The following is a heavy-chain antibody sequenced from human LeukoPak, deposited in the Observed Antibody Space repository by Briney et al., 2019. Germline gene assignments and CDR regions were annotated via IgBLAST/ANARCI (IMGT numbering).Heavy chain of an antibody. J-gene: IGHJ4*02. Sequence: GGSLRLSCAASGFTFSSHWMHWVRQAPGKGLVWVSRINSDGSGTIYADSVKGRFTISRDNAKNTLDPQMNSLRAEDTAVYYCARGEKSWINGFDLWGQGTLVTVSS. CDR3: ARGEKSWINGFDL. D-gene: IGHD2-8*01. CDR2: INSDGSGT. V-gene: IGHV3-74*01. CDR1: GFTFSSHW.